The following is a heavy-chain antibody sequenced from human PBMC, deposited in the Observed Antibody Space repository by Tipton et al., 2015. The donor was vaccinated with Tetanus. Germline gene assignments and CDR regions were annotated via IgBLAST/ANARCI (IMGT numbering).Heavy chain of an antibody. CDR1: GASIGSISYY. J-gene: IGHJ4*02. CDR3: ARDERYGDYAY. Sequence: GASIGSISYYWSWIRQPPGKGLEWIGYTYYSGSTGYNPSLKSRVTISIDPSKNQFSLKLTSVTAADTAVYYCARDERYGDYAYWGQGALVTVSS. CDR2: TYYSGST. D-gene: IGHD4-17*01. V-gene: IGHV4-61*01.